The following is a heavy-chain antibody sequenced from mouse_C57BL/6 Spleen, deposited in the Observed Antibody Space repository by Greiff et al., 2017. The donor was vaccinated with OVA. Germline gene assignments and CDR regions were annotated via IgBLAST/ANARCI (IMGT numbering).Heavy chain of an antibody. CDR1: GYTFTSYW. D-gene: IGHD1-1*01. CDR3: ARGYYYGSGHYYAMDY. Sequence: VQLQQPGAELVMPGASVKLSCKASGYTFTSYWMHWVKQRPGQGLEWIGEIDPSDSYTNYNQKFKGKSTLTVDKSSSTAYMQLSSLTSEDSAVYYCARGYYYGSGHYYAMDYWGQGTSVTVSS. J-gene: IGHJ4*01. V-gene: IGHV1-69*01. CDR2: IDPSDSYT.